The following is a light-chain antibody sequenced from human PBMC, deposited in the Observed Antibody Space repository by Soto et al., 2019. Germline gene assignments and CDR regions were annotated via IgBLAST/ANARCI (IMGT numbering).Light chain of an antibody. Sequence: QSVLTQPASVSGSPGQSITISCTGTSSDVGGYNYVSWYQQHPGKAPKLMIYDVSNRPSGVSNRFSGSKSGNTASLTISGLQDEDEAAYYCSSYTSSSTLLYVFGTGTKLTVL. CDR2: DVS. CDR3: SSYTSSSTLLYV. J-gene: IGLJ1*01. CDR1: SSDVGGYNY. V-gene: IGLV2-14*01.